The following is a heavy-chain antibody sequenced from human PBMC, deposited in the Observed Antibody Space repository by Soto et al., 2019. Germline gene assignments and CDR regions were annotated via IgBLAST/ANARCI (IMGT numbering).Heavy chain of an antibody. CDR2: ISYDGSNK. CDR3: AKMGVTGCSGGSCYSISDP. Sequence: QVQLVESGGGVVQPGRSLRLSCAASGFTFSSYGMHWVRQAPGKGLEWVAVISYDGSNKYYADSVKGRFTISRDNSKNTLYLQMNSLRAEDTAVYYCAKMGVTGCSGGSCYSISDPWGQGTLVTVSS. V-gene: IGHV3-30*18. D-gene: IGHD2-15*01. CDR1: GFTFSSYG. J-gene: IGHJ5*02.